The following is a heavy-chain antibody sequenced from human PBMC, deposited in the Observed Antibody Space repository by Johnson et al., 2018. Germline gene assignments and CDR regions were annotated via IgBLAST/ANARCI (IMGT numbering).Heavy chain of an antibody. Sequence: QVQLVQSGGGVVQPGRSLRLSCAASGFTFSSYGMHWVRQAPGKGLEWVAVISYDGSNKYYADSVKGRFTISRDHSKNTLYRQMNSLRAEDTAVDYCAKDTRSYNYGMDLWGQETTVTVSS. CDR2: ISYDGSNK. CDR3: AKDTRSYNYGMDL. CDR1: GFTFSSYG. D-gene: IGHD3-3*01. V-gene: IGHV3-30*18. J-gene: IGHJ6*02.